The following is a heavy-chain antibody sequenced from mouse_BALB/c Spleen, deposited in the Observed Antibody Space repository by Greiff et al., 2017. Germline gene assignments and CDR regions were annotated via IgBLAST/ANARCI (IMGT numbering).Heavy chain of an antibody. CDR2: ISSGGSYT. D-gene: IGHD4-1*01. CDR1: GFTFSSYT. CDR3: ARLGVSYFDY. J-gene: IGHJ2*01. V-gene: IGHV5-6-4*01. Sequence: EVKLVESGGGLVKPGGSLKLSCAASGFTFSSYTMSWVRQTPEKRLEWVATISSGGSYTYYPDSVKGRFTISRDNAKNTLYLQMSSLKSEDTAMYYCARLGVSYFDYWGQGTTLTVSS.